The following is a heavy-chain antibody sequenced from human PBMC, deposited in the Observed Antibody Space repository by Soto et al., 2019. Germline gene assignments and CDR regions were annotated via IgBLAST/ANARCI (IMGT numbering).Heavy chain of an antibody. V-gene: IGHV3-23*01. CDR3: AKDLLNSSRPTEGY. CDR1: GFTFSSYA. J-gene: IGHJ4*02. D-gene: IGHD6-19*01. Sequence: PGGSLRLSCAASGFTFSSYAMSWVRQAPGKGLEWVSAISGSGGSTYYADSVKGRFTISRDNSKNTLYLQMNSLRAEDTAVYYCAKDLLNSSRPTEGYWGQGTLVTVSS. CDR2: ISGSGGST.